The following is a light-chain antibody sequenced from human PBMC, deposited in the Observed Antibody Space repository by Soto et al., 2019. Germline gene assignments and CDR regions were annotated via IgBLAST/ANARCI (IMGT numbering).Light chain of an antibody. V-gene: IGLV2-8*01. CDR3: SSHGGSNNPYV. CDR1: SSDIGGYNF. Sequence: QSALTQPPSASGSPXQSVAISCTGTSSDIGGYNFVSWYQQHPGKAPKLMIYDVTKRPSGVPDRFSGSKSGNTATLIVSGLQAEDEADYYCSSHGGSNNPYVFGPGTKVTVL. J-gene: IGLJ1*01. CDR2: DVT.